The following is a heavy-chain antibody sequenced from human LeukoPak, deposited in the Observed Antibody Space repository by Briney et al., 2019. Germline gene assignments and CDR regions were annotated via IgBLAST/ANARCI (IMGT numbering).Heavy chain of an antibody. CDR2: ITGSGAGT. J-gene: IGHJ3*02. CDR1: ESIFSNYA. Sequence: GGSLRLSCAASESIFSNYAVTWVRQAPGRGLEWVSSITGSGAGTSYADSVRGRFTISRDNSKSMVYLQMNSLRAEDTAIYYCSKDPNGDYFGAFDMWGQGTMVTVSS. D-gene: IGHD4-17*01. V-gene: IGHV3-23*01. CDR3: SKDPNGDYFGAFDM.